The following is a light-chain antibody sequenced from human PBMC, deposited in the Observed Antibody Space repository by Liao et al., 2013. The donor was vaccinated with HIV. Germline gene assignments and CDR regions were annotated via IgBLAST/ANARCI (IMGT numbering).Light chain of an antibody. CDR1: SIGSKS. CDR2: HDT. Sequence: SYVLTQPSSLSVAPGKTARMTCGGNSIGSKSVHWYQQKPGQAPVLVISHDTDRPSGIPERFSGSNSGNTATLTISRVEAGDEADYYCQVWESSTDWVFGGGTSLTVL. CDR3: QVWESSTDWV. V-gene: IGLV3-21*01. J-gene: IGLJ3*02.